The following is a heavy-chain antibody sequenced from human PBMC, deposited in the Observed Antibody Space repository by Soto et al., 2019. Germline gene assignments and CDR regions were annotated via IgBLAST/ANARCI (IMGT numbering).Heavy chain of an antibody. CDR1: GGSISSYY. J-gene: IGHJ6*02. V-gene: IGHV4-59*01. D-gene: IGHD3-3*01. Sequence: SETLSLACTVSGGSISSYYWSWIRQPPGKGLEWIGYIYYSGSTNYNPSLKSRVTISVDTSKNQFSLKLSSVTAADTAVYYCARGETYYDFWSGYYPPLSMDVWGQGTTVTVSS. CDR2: IYYSGST. CDR3: ARGETYYDFWSGYYPPLSMDV.